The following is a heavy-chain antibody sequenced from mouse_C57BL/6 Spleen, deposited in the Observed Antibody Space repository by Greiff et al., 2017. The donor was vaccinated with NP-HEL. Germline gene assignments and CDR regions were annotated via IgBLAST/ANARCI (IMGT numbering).Heavy chain of an antibody. CDR3: AREGGYYGPSFAY. CDR1: GFTFSSYA. V-gene: IGHV5-4*01. J-gene: IGHJ3*01. CDR2: ISDGGSYT. D-gene: IGHD2-1*01. Sequence: EVQLVESGGGLVKPGGFLKLSCAASGFTFSSYAMSWVRQTPEKRLEWVATISDGGSYTYYPDNVKGRFTISRDNAKNNLYLQMSHLKSEDTAMYYCAREGGYYGPSFAYWGQGTLVTVSA.